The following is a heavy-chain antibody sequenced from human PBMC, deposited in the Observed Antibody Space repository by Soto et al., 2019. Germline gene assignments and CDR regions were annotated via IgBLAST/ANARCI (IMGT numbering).Heavy chain of an antibody. CDR2: IYHNGKS. D-gene: IGHD3-22*01. CDR3: ARGGYWRFDY. CDR1: GGSFSNYA. J-gene: IGHJ4*02. V-gene: IGHV4-34*01. Sequence: QVQIQQRGGGLLKPSETLSLSCTVYGGSFSNYAWSWIRQPPGRGLEWIGEIYHNGKSDYNPSLKSRVTIAVDTSKNQFYLKLSSVIAADTAVYFCARGGYWRFDYWGQGALVTVSS.